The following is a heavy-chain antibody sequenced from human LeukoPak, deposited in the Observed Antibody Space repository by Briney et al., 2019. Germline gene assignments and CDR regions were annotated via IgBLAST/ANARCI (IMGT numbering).Heavy chain of an antibody. Sequence: GASVKVSCKASGGTFISYAINWVRQAPGQGLEWMGGIIPIFGTANYAQKFQGRVTITADESTSTAYMELSSLRSEDTAVYYCASTYGDYLWGYFDYWGQGTLVTVSS. J-gene: IGHJ4*02. V-gene: IGHV1-69*13. CDR3: ASTYGDYLWGYFDY. CDR2: IIPIFGTA. CDR1: GGTFISYA. D-gene: IGHD4-17*01.